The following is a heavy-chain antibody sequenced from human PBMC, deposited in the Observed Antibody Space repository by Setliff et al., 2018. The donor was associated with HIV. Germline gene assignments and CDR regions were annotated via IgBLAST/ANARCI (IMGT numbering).Heavy chain of an antibody. V-gene: IGHV4-39*01. CDR1: GDSFSTSSYF. CDR2: IYYTGFT. J-gene: IGHJ3*02. CDR3: ARRNTMVRGIIIDPYDAFDM. Sequence: SETLSLTCSVSGDSFSTSSYFWGWVRQSPGKGLEWIGNIYYTGFTYSSPSLKGRVIMSIDTSKSQFSLNLTSVTDSDTAVYYCARRNTMVRGIIIDPYDAFDMWGQGTVVTVSS. D-gene: IGHD3-10*01.